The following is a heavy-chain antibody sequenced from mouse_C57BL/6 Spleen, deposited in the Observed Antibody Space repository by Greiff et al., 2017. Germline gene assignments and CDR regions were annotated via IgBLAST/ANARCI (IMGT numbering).Heavy chain of an antibody. V-gene: IGHV14-2*01. Sequence: EVKLVESGAELVKPGASVKLSCTASGFNIKDYYMHWVKQRTEQGLEWIGRIDPEDGETKYAPKFQGKATITADTSSNTAYLQLSSLTSEDTAVYYCARSHYGSSYARAMDYWGQGTSATVSS. CDR1: GFNIKDYY. J-gene: IGHJ4*01. D-gene: IGHD1-1*01. CDR2: IDPEDGET. CDR3: ARSHYGSSYARAMDY.